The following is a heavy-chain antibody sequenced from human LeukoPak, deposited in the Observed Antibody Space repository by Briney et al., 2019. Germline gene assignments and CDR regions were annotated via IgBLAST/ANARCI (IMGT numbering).Heavy chain of an antibody. CDR3: AKEVEGYDDVFDY. J-gene: IGHJ4*02. CDR2: ISGSGGST. CDR1: GGTFSSYA. V-gene: IGHV3-23*01. Sequence: SCKASGGTFSSYAISWVRQAPGKGLEWVSAISGSGGSTYYADSVKGRFTISRDNSKNTLYLQMNSLRAEDTAVYYCAKEVEGYDDVFDYWGQGTLVTVSS. D-gene: IGHD5-12*01.